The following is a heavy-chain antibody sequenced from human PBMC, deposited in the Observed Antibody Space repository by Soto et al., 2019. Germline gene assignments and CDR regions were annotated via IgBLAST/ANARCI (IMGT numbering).Heavy chain of an antibody. D-gene: IGHD3-22*01. J-gene: IGHJ1*01. CDR3: ARESSGYYYRYFQH. CDR1: GGTFSSYA. Sequence: SVKVSCKASGGTFSSYAISWVRPEPGQGLEWMGGIIPIFGTANYAQKFQGRDTITADESTSTAYMELSSLRSEDTAVYYCARESSGYYYRYFQHWGQGTLVTVSS. V-gene: IGHV1-69*13. CDR2: IIPIFGTA.